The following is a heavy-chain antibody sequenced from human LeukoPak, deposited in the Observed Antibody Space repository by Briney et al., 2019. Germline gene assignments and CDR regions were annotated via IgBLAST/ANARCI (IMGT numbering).Heavy chain of an antibody. J-gene: IGHJ4*01. CDR2: ISYDGSNK. D-gene: IGHD3-10*01. V-gene: IGHV3-30-3*01. Sequence: GGSLRLSCAASGFTFSSYAMHWVRQAPGKGLEWVAVISYDGSNKYYADSVKGRFTISRDNSKNTLYLQINSLRAEDTAVYYCARAGPYGSGSYCAYWGHGTLVTVSS. CDR3: ARAGPYGSGSYCAY. CDR1: GFTFSSYA.